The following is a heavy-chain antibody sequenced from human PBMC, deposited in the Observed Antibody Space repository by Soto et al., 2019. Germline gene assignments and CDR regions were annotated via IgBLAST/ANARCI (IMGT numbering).Heavy chain of an antibody. CDR3: ATAFVVVTAATVALEM. CDR2: VNPGDGST. CDR1: GYTFTAYH. V-gene: IGHV1-46*01. Sequence: ASVKVSCKASGYTFTAYHMHWVRQAPGRGLEWMGTVNPGDGSTIYAQKFQGRVSLTKETSTSTLFMELSSLRPDDTAVYYGATAFVVVTAATVALEMWGQGTLVTVYS. J-gene: IGHJ4*03. D-gene: IGHD2-21*02.